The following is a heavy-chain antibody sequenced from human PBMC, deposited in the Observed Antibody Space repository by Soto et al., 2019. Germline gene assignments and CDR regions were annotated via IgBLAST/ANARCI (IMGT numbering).Heavy chain of an antibody. CDR3: ARFSGNAFDI. CDR2: IYYNGDT. CDR1: GGSISSSSYN. J-gene: IGHJ3*02. V-gene: IGHV4-39*01. Sequence: SETLSLTCSVSGGSISSSSYNWDWIRQPPGKGLEWIGTIYYNGDTDYNPSLKSRATISVDASDYQFSLKLSSVTAADTSIYYCARFSGNAFDIWGHGTMVTVS.